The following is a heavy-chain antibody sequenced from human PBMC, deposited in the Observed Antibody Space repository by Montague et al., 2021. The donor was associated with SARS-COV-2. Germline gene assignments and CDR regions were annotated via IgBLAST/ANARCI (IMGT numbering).Heavy chain of an antibody. V-gene: IGHV3-21*01. Sequence: SLSLSCAASGFTFSNFFINWVRQAPGEGLEWVSSITSSGDYIWYADSLKGRFTGSRDNAKNSVYLQMSSLRAEDTAVYYCARELGRTGAFDIWGQGTAVTVSS. J-gene: IGHJ3*02. CDR2: ITSSGDYI. CDR3: ARELGRTGAFDI. CDR1: GFTFSNFF. D-gene: IGHD4-17*01.